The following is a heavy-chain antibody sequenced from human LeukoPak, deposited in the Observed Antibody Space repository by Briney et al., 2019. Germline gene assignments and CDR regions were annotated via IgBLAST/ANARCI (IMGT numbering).Heavy chain of an antibody. D-gene: IGHD3-22*01. J-gene: IGHJ2*01. CDR1: GFTFSSYS. CDR3: ARAPTYYYDTSSSSLTLDWYFDL. V-gene: IGHV3-21*01. Sequence: PGGSLRLSCAASGFTFSSYSMNWVRQAPGKGLEWVSSISSSSIYIFYADSVKGRFTISRDNAKNSLYLQMNSLRAEDTAVYYCARAPTYYYDTSSSSLTLDWYFDLWGRGTLVTVSS. CDR2: ISSSSIYI.